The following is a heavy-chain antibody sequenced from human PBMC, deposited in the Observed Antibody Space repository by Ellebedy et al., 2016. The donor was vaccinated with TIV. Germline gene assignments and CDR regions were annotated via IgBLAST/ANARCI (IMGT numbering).Heavy chain of an antibody. CDR3: ARGVVGAGNGNEY. CDR1: GFAFDTDW. Sequence: GESLKISCAAFGFAFDTDWMTWVRQVPGKGLEWVANINQDGSDKSYVDSVEGRFTISRDNAKYSLFLQMDSLGAEDTAVYYCARGVVGAGNGNEYWGRGTLVTVSS. V-gene: IGHV3-7*01. CDR2: INQDGSDK. D-gene: IGHD2-15*01. J-gene: IGHJ4*02.